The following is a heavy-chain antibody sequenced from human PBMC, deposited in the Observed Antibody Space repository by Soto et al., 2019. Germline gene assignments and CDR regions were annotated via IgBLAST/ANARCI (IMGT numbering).Heavy chain of an antibody. D-gene: IGHD3-10*01. CDR3: AKDIEPIYYGPGKGYAFDI. Sequence: GGSLRLSCAASGFTFSSYGMHWVRQAPGKGLEWVAVISYDGSNKYYADSVKGRFTISRDNSKNTLYLQMNSLRAEDTAVYYCAKDIEPIYYGPGKGYAFDIWGQGTMVTVSS. V-gene: IGHV3-30*18. CDR1: GFTFSSYG. J-gene: IGHJ3*02. CDR2: ISYDGSNK.